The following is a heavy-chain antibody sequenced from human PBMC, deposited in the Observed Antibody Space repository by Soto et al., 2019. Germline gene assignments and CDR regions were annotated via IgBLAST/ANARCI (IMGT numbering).Heavy chain of an antibody. Sequence: SETLSLTCTVSGGSISSGVYYWSWIRQHPGKGLEWIGYIYYSGSTYYNPSLKSRVTISVDTSKNQFSLKLSSVTAADTAVYYCARVSYYYDSSGYYPNAFDIWGQGTMVTVSS. J-gene: IGHJ3*02. D-gene: IGHD3-22*01. CDR1: GGSISSGVYY. CDR2: IYYSGST. V-gene: IGHV4-31*03. CDR3: ARVSYYYDSSGYYPNAFDI.